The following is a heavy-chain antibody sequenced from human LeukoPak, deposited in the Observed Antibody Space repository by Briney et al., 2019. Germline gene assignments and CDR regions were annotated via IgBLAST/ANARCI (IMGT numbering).Heavy chain of an antibody. D-gene: IGHD6-19*01. V-gene: IGHV4-34*01. CDR2: IHHSGSS. J-gene: IGHJ1*01. CDR3: ARGIGLYSSGWYQH. CDR1: GASFSEYY. Sequence: SSETLSLTCGVYGASFSEYYWSWVRQLPGRGLEWIGEIHHSGSSTYNPSLKSRVTMSVDTSKNQFSLKLSSVTAADTAVYYCARGIGLYSSGWYQHWGQGTLVTVSS.